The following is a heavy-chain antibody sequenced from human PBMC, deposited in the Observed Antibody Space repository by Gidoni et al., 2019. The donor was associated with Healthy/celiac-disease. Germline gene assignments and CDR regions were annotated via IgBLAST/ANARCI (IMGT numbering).Heavy chain of an antibody. J-gene: IGHJ4*02. D-gene: IGHD2-15*01. CDR1: GFTLRSYW. Sequence: EVQLVESGGGLVQPGGSLRLSCAASGFTLRSYWMHWVRQAPGKGLVWVSRINSDGSSTSYADSVKGRFTISRDNAKNTLYLQMNSLRAEDTAVYYCAREGCSGGSCYSDYWGQGTLVTVSS. V-gene: IGHV3-74*01. CDR2: INSDGSST. CDR3: AREGCSGGSCYSDY.